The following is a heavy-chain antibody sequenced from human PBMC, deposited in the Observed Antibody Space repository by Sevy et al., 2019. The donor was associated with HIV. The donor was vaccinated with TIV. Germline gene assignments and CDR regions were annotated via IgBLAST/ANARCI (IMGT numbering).Heavy chain of an antibody. Sequence: SGPTLVNPTQTLTLTCTFSGFSLSINGVGVGWIRQPPGKALEWIALIYWDDEARYSSTMKSRITITKDTSKNKVVLTMTNMDPLDTATYYCAHTRTSFDYYDYWGQGTLVTVSS. J-gene: IGHJ4*02. CDR3: AHTRTSFDYYDY. CDR2: IYWDDEA. D-gene: IGHD1-1*01. V-gene: IGHV2-5*02. CDR1: GFSLSINGVG.